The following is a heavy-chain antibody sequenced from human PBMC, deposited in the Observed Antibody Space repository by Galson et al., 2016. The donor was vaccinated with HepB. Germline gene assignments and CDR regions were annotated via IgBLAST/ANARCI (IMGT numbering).Heavy chain of an antibody. J-gene: IGHJ5*02. CDR1: DASSSGHF. CDR2: MNDGGSA. Sequence: SETLSLTCAVYDASSSGHFWSWIRQPPGKGREWIGEMNDGGSANYHQSLKSRVPISVDTSKNQFSLKLRSVTVADTAVYYCARGPPHTVTTRGGRRDWLDPWGQGTLVTVSS. D-gene: IGHD4-17*01. V-gene: IGHV4-34*01. CDR3: ARGPPHTVTTRGGRRDWLDP.